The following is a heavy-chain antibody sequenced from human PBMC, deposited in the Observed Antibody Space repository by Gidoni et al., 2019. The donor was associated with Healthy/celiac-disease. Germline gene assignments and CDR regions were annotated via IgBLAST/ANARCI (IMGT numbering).Heavy chain of an antibody. CDR3: ARIGTYYDSSGYRYYFDY. Sequence: QVQLQQWGAGLLKPSETLSLTCAVYGGSCSGYYWGGIRQPPGKGLEWIGEINHSGSTNYNPSIKSRVTISVDTSKNQFSLKLSSVTAADTAVYYCARIGTYYDSSGYRYYFDYWGQGTLVTVSS. CDR2: INHSGST. CDR1: GGSCSGYY. V-gene: IGHV4-34*01. D-gene: IGHD3-22*01. J-gene: IGHJ4*02.